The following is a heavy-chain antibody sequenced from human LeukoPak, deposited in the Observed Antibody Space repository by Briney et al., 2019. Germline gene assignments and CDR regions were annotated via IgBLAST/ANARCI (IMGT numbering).Heavy chain of an antibody. Sequence: GGSLRLSCAASGFIFSNFAMSWVRQAPGGGLEWVSAISGSGGSTYYADSVKGQFTISRDNSKNTLYLQMNSLRAEDTAVYYCAKASRMTTVTTSIDYWGQGTLGTVSS. CDR2: ISGSGGST. V-gene: IGHV3-23*01. CDR1: GFIFSNFA. CDR3: AKASRMTTVTTSIDY. D-gene: IGHD4-17*01. J-gene: IGHJ4*02.